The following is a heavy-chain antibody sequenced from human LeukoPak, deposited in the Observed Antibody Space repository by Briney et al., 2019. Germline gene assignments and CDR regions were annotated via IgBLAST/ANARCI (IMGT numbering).Heavy chain of an antibody. Sequence: PSETLSLTCTVSGGSISSYYWTWIRQPPGKGLEWIGYVYYTGSTYYNPSLKSRVTISIDTSKNQFSLKLSSVTAADTAMYYCVRRIATTGIYGFDIWGQGTMVTVSS. CDR2: VYYTGST. D-gene: IGHD6-13*01. V-gene: IGHV4-59*01. CDR3: VRRIATTGIYGFDI. CDR1: GGSISSYY. J-gene: IGHJ3*02.